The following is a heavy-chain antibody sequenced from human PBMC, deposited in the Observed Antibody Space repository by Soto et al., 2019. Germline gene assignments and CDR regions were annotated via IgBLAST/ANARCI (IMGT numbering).Heavy chain of an antibody. CDR2: ITGSGGST. CDR1: GFIFTNYA. Sequence: GGSLRLSCAASGFIFTNYAMTWVRQAPGKGLEWVSGITGSGGSTYYADSVKGRFTISRDDVNDTLYLQMNNLRAEDSGLYYCTRGPRPISTGTGAYWGQGTQVTVSS. J-gene: IGHJ4*02. D-gene: IGHD3-10*01. CDR3: TRGPRPISTGTGAY. V-gene: IGHV3-23*01.